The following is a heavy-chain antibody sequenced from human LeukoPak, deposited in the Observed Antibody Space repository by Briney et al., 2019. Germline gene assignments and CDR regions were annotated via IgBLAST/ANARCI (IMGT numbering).Heavy chain of an antibody. J-gene: IGHJ4*02. CDR3: ARDRVLPQYYYDSSGTFDY. D-gene: IGHD3-22*01. CDR2: INPNSGGT. CDR1: GYTFTGYY. V-gene: IGHV1-2*02. Sequence: ASVKVSCKASGYTFTGYYMHWVRQAPGQGLEWMGWINPNSGGTNYAQKFQGRVTMTTDTSTSTAYMELRSLRSDDTAVYYCARDRVLPQYYYDSSGTFDYWGQGTLVTVSS.